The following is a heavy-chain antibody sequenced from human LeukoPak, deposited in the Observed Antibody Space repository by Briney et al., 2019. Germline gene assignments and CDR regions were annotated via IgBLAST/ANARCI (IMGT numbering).Heavy chain of an antibody. CDR2: IIPILGIA. Sequence: SVKVSCKASGGTFSSYAISWVRQAPGQGLEWMGRIIPILGIANYAQKFQGRVTITADKSTSTAYMELSSLRSEDTAVYYCARVYCSSTSCYVNWFDPWGQGTLVIVSS. CDR3: ARVYCSSTSCYVNWFDP. J-gene: IGHJ5*02. V-gene: IGHV1-69*04. CDR1: GGTFSSYA. D-gene: IGHD2-2*01.